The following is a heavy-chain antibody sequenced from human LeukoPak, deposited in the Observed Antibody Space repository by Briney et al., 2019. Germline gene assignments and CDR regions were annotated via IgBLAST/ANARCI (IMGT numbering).Heavy chain of an antibody. CDR2: IYYSGST. CDR1: GGSISSVDHY. J-gene: IGHJ5*02. CDR3: ARAVSGSVGGWFDP. D-gene: IGHD3-10*01. V-gene: IGHV4-30-4*02. Sequence: SDILSLTCTVSGGSISSVDHYWSWLRQPPGKGLEWIRYIYYSGSTYYNPSLKSRVTISVDTSKNQFSLKLSSVTAADTAVYYCARAVSGSVGGWFDPWGQGTLVTVSS.